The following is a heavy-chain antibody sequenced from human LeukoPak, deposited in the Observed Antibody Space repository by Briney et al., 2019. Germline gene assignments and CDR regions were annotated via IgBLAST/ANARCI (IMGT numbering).Heavy chain of an antibody. CDR1: GYTFTSHG. Sequence: ASVKVSCKASGYTFTSHGISWVRQAPGQGLEWMGWISTYNGNTNYAQKLQGRVTMTTDTSTSTAYMELRSLRSDDTAVYYCARDVQQWLALYGMDVWGQGTTVTVS. CDR3: ARDVQQWLALYGMDV. CDR2: ISTYNGNT. V-gene: IGHV1-18*01. J-gene: IGHJ6*02. D-gene: IGHD6-19*01.